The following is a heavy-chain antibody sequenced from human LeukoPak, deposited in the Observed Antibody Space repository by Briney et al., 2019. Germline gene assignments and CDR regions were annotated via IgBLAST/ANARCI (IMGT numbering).Heavy chain of an antibody. CDR3: AKDQGPMVRGGEYCYYGMDV. V-gene: IGHV3-23*01. CDR1: GFTFSSYA. D-gene: IGHD3-10*01. J-gene: IGHJ6*02. CDR2: ISGSGGST. Sequence: GGSLRLSCAASGFTFSSYAMSWVRQAPGKGLEWVSAISGSGGSTYYADSVKGRFTISRDNSKNTLYLQMNSLRAEDTAVYYCAKDQGPMVRGGEYCYYGMDVWGQGTTVTVSS.